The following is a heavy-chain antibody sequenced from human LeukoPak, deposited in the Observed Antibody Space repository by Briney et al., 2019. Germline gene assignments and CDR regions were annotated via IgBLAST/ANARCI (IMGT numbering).Heavy chain of an antibody. V-gene: IGHV4-34*01. CDR3: ARLVEMATIRLLDY. Sequence: SETLSLTCAVYGGSFSGYNWSWIRQPQGKGLEWIGEINHSGSTNYNPSLKSRVTISVDTSKNQFSLKLISVTAADTAVYYCARLVEMATIRLLDYWGQGTLVTVSS. D-gene: IGHD5-24*01. CDR1: GGSFSGYN. CDR2: INHSGST. J-gene: IGHJ4*02.